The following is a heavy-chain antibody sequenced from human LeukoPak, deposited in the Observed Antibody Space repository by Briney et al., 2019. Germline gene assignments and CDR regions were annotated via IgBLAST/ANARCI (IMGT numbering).Heavy chain of an antibody. J-gene: IGHJ5*02. CDR3: ARGVSFKRYCSSTSCYSAAFWFDP. Sequence: SETLSLTCAVYGGSFSGYYWSRIRQPPGKGLEWIGEINHSGSTNYNPSLKSRVTISVDTSKNQFSLKLSSVTAADTAVYYCARGVSFKRYCSSTSCYSAAFWFDPWGQGTLVTVSS. V-gene: IGHV4-34*01. CDR1: GGSFSGYY. CDR2: INHSGST. D-gene: IGHD2-2*01.